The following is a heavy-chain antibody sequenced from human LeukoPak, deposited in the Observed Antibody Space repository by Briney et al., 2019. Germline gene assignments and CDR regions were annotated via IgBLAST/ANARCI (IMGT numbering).Heavy chain of an antibody. J-gene: IGHJ6*03. V-gene: IGHV3-30*02. CDR3: ARQMLDYSNYVDYYYMDV. D-gene: IGHD4-11*01. Sequence: GGSLRLSCAASGFMFSSYGMHWVRQAPGKGLEWEAFIRYDGSNKYYADSVKGRFTISRDNSKNTLYLQMNSLRPEDTAVYYCARQMLDYSNYVDYYYMDVWGKGTTVTVSS. CDR1: GFMFSSYG. CDR2: IRYDGSNK.